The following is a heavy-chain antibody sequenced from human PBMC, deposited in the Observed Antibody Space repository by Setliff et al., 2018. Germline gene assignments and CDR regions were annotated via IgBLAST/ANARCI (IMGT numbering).Heavy chain of an antibody. V-gene: IGHV4-61*09. CDR1: GGSISSGGFY. J-gene: IGHJ4*02. CDR2: FHTGGAT. Sequence: SETLSLTCSVSGGSISSGGFYWSWIRQSAGRGLEWIGHFHTGGATDYNLSLKSRVTISLDSSKTQFSLKLNSMTTADTAVYYCARGGTYRYFDYWGQGALVTVSS. CDR3: ARGGTYRYFDY.